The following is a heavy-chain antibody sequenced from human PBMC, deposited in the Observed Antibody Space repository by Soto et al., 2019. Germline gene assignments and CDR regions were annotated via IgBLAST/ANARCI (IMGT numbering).Heavy chain of an antibody. D-gene: IGHD2-15*01. CDR1: GGTFSSYA. Sequence: SVKVSCKASGGTFSSYAISWVRQAPGQGLEWMGGIIPIFGTANYAQKFQGRVTITEDESTSTAYIELSSLRSEDSAVYYCARDYGYCSGGSCYDLDQDAFDIWGQGTMVTVSS. J-gene: IGHJ3*02. CDR3: ARDYGYCSGGSCYDLDQDAFDI. CDR2: IIPIFGTA. V-gene: IGHV1-69*13.